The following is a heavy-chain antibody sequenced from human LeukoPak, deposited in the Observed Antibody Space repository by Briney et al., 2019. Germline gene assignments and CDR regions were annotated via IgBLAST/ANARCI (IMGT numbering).Heavy chain of an antibody. CDR2: IRPDGSNK. V-gene: IGHV3-30*02. Sequence: PGGSLRLSCAASGFTFSSYGMHWVRQAPGKGLEWVAFIRPDGSNKYYADSGKGRFTISRDNSKNTLYLQMNSLRAEDTAVYYCAKAYGSGWYYYFDYWGQGTLVTVSS. D-gene: IGHD6-19*01. CDR3: AKAYGSGWYYYFDY. J-gene: IGHJ4*02. CDR1: GFTFSSYG.